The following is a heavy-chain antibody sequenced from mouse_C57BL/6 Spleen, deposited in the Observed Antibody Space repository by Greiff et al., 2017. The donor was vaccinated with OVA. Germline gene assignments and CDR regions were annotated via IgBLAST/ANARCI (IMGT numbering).Heavy chain of an antibody. V-gene: IGHV8-12*01. J-gene: IGHJ4*01. Sequence: QVTLKESGPGILQSSQTLSLTCSFSGFSLSTSGMGVSWIRQPSGKGLEWLAHIYWDDDKRSNPSLKSRLTISKDTSSNQVFHKITSVDTADTATYDCARRGPLGKGYYAMDYWGQGTSVTVSS. CDR2: IYWDDDK. D-gene: IGHD4-1*01. CDR3: ARRGPLGKGYYAMDY. CDR1: GFSLSTSGMG.